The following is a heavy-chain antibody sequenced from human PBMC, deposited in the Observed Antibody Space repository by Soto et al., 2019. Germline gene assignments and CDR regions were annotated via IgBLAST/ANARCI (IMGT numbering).Heavy chain of an antibody. Sequence: QVQLVESGGGVVQPGRSLRLSCAASGFNFSSFGMHWVRQAPGKGLEWVAVIWYDGSNKYYVDSVKGRFTISRDNSKNTLYLQMNSLRAEDTAVYYCARKYCSGGSCYSDPFQHWGQGTLVTVSS. CDR3: ARKYCSGGSCYSDPFQH. J-gene: IGHJ1*01. D-gene: IGHD2-15*01. CDR1: GFNFSSFG. CDR2: IWYDGSNK. V-gene: IGHV3-33*01.